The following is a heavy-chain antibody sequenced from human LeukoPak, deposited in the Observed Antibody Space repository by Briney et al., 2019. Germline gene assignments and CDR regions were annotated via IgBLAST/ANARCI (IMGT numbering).Heavy chain of an antibody. D-gene: IGHD3-22*01. CDR1: GGSFSGYY. V-gene: IGHV4-34*01. CDR3: ARGPLTMIVVVTPGWFDP. CDR2: INHSGST. J-gene: IGHJ5*02. Sequence: KHSETLSLTCAVYGGSFSGYYWSWIRQPPGKGLEWIGEINHSGSTNYNPSLKRRVTISVDTSKNQFSLKLSSVTAADTAVYYCARGPLTMIVVVTPGWFDPWGQGTLVTVSS.